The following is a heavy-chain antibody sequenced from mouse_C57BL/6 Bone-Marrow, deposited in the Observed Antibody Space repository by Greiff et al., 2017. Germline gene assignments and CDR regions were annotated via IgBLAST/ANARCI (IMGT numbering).Heavy chain of an antibody. CDR2: IDPENGDT. V-gene: IGHV14-4*01. CDR1: GFNIKDDY. Sequence: EVQLQQSGAELVRPGASVKLSCTASGFNIKDDYMHWVKQRPEQGLEWIGWIDPENGDTEYASKFQGKATITADTSSNTAYLQLSSLTSEDTSVYYCTTLDCYPAWFAYWGQGTLVTVSA. CDR3: TTLDCYPAWFAY. J-gene: IGHJ3*01. D-gene: IGHD2-3*01.